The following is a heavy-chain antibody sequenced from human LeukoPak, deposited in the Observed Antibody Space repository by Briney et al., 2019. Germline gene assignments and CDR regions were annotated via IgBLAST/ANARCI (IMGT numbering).Heavy chain of an antibody. CDR3: ARLPEGLRLGELSLHLDY. D-gene: IGHD3-16*02. CDR2: ISSSGSTI. J-gene: IGHJ4*02. Sequence: LSLTCTVSGGSISSSSYYWGWIRQPPGKGLEWVSYISSSGSTIYYADSVKGRFTISRDNAKNSLYLQMNSLRAEDTAVYYCARLPEGLRLGELSLHLDYWGQGTLVTVSS. CDR1: GGSISSSSYY. V-gene: IGHV3-11*04.